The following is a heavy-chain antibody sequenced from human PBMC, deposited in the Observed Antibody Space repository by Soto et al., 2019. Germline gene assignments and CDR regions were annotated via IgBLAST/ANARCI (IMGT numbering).Heavy chain of an antibody. Sequence: PSETLSLKGTVSRGSISSGDYYWSWIRQPPGKGLEWIGYIYYSGSTYYNPSLKSRVTISVDTSKNQFSLKLSSVTAADTAVYYCARHDYGGNSGDNWFDPWGQGTLVTVSS. CDR2: IYYSGST. CDR3: ARHDYGGNSGDNWFDP. J-gene: IGHJ5*02. V-gene: IGHV4-30-4*01. D-gene: IGHD4-17*01. CDR1: RGSISSGDYY.